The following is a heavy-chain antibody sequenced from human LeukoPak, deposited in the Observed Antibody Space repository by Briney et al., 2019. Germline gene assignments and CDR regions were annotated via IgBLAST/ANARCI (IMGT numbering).Heavy chain of an antibody. Sequence: GGSLRLSCAASGFTFSTSWMHWVRQAPGKGLVWVSRIHNDGSATNYADSVKGRFTISRDNSKNTLYLQMNSLRAEDTAVYYCAKEGHQGRIVAGLGFCDYWGQGTLVTVSS. V-gene: IGHV3-74*01. CDR2: IHNDGSAT. CDR3: AKEGHQGRIVAGLGFCDY. D-gene: IGHD6-19*01. CDR1: GFTFSTSW. J-gene: IGHJ4*02.